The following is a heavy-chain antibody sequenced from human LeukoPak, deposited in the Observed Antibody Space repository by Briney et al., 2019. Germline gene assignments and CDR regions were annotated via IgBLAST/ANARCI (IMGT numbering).Heavy chain of an antibody. Sequence: PSETLSLTCAVSGGSLSDSYWSWLRQSPGKGLEWIGEINHSGGTNYNPSLKRRVTISVDPSKSHFSLRVTSVTAADTAVYYCARVRADSSGWSPDFDYWGQGTLVTVSS. D-gene: IGHD6-19*01. CDR1: GGSLSDSY. V-gene: IGHV4-34*01. CDR3: ARVRADSSGWSPDFDY. J-gene: IGHJ4*02. CDR2: INHSGGT.